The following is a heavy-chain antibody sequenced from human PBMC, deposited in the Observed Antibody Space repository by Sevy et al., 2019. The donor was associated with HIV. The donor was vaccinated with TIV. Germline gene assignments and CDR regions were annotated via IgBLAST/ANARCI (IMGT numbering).Heavy chain of an antibody. CDR1: GFTFSIYS. J-gene: IGHJ6*02. CDR3: ARDGGRITMVQGVLAYYHGMDV. V-gene: IGHV3-21*01. CDR2: SSSSSNYI. Sequence: GGSLRLSCAASGFTFSIYSMNWVRQAPGKGLEWVSSSSSSSNYIYYADSVKGRFTISRDNAKNSLYLKMNSLRAEDTAVYYCARDGGRITMVQGVLAYYHGMDVWGQGTTVTVSS. D-gene: IGHD3-10*01.